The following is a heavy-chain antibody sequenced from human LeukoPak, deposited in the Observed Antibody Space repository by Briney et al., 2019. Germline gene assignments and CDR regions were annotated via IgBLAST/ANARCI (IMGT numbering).Heavy chain of an antibody. CDR3: VAGAGWPPDY. Sequence: GGSLRLSCAASGFTFSDYWMNWVRQAPGKGLEWVAIIKKDGSEKLYVDSVKGRFTISRDNAKSSLYLQINSLRAEDPAMYYCVAGAGWPPDYWGQGTPVTVSP. CDR1: GFTFSDYW. D-gene: IGHD6-19*01. J-gene: IGHJ4*02. CDR2: IKKDGSEK. V-gene: IGHV3-7*03.